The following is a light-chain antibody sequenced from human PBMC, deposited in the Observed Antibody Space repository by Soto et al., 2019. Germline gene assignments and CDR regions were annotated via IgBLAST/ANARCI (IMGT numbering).Light chain of an antibody. CDR2: DNN. CDR1: SSNIGNNY. CDR3: GTWDSPLSVVV. Sequence: QSVLTQPPSVSAAPGQKVTISCSGSSSNIGNNYVSWYQQLPGTAPKLLIYDNNKRPSGIPDRFSGSKSGTSATLGITGLQTGDEADYYCGTWDSPLSVVVFGGGTKLTVL. J-gene: IGLJ2*01. V-gene: IGLV1-51*01.